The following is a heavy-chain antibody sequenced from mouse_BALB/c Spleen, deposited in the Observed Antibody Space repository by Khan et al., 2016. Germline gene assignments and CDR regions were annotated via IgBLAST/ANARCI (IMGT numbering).Heavy chain of an antibody. V-gene: IGHV3-2*02. CDR1: GYSITSDYA. CDR3: ARFDYDGYYYAMDY. Sequence: EVQLQESGPGLVKPSQSLSLTCTVTGYSITSDYAWNWIRQFPGNKLEWVGYISYSGSTSYNPSLKSRISITRDTSKNQFFLQLNSVTTEDTATYYCARFDYDGYYYAMDYWGQGTSVTVSS. D-gene: IGHD2-4*01. J-gene: IGHJ4*01. CDR2: ISYSGST.